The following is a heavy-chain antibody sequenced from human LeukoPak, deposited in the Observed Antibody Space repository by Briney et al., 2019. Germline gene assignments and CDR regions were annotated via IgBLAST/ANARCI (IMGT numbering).Heavy chain of an antibody. Sequence: GGSLRLSCVDPLFSLTGYKKKSVPQAPGKGLEWVSYIGSSGTTIYYADSVKGRFTISRDNAKNSLYLQMNSLRAEDTSVYYCTREECWNYFDAWGQGTLVTVSS. CDR3: TREECWNYFDA. CDR1: LFSLTGYK. V-gene: IGHV3-48*03. D-gene: IGHD2/OR15-2a*01. CDR2: IGSSGTTI. J-gene: IGHJ4*02.